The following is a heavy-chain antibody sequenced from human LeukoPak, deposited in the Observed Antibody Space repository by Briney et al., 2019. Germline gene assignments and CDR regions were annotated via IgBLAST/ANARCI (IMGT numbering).Heavy chain of an antibody. J-gene: IGHJ4*02. CDR3: TRDYEWSRY. V-gene: IGHV3-49*04. Sequence: GRSLRLSCTASGFTFGDYAMSWVRQAPGKGLEWVGFIRSKPYGGTTEYAASVKGRFTISGDDSESIAYLQINTLRTEDTAVYYCTRDYEWSRYWGQGTLVTVSS. CDR2: IRSKPYGGTT. D-gene: IGHD3-16*01. CDR1: GFTFGDYA.